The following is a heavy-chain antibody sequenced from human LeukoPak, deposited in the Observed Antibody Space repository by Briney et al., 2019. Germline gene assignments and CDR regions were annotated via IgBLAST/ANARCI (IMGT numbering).Heavy chain of an antibody. D-gene: IGHD6-19*01. CDR3: ARTLAVAGTRSDWFDP. CDR1: GYTFTSYD. Sequence: GASVKVSCKASGYTFTSYDINWVRQATGQGLEWMGWTNPNSGNTGYAQKFQGRVTITRNTSISTAYMELSSLRSEDTAVYYCARTLAVAGTRSDWFDPWGQGTLVTVSS. CDR2: TNPNSGNT. V-gene: IGHV1-8*03. J-gene: IGHJ5*02.